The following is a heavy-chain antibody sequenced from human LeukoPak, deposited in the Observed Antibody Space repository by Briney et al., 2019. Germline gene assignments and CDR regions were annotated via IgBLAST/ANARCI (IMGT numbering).Heavy chain of an antibody. D-gene: IGHD3-10*01. CDR1: GFTFSSYS. CDR2: ISSSSSYI. Sequence: GGSLRPSCAASGFTFSSYSMNWVRQAPGKGLEWVSSISSSSSYIYYADSVKGRFTISRDNAKNSLYLQMNSLRAEDTAVYYCARDRRYYGSGSYQPVDYWGQGTLVTVSP. J-gene: IGHJ4*02. CDR3: ARDRRYYGSGSYQPVDY. V-gene: IGHV3-21*01.